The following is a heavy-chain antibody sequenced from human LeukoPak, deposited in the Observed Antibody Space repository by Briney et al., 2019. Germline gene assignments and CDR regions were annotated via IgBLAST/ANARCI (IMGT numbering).Heavy chain of an antibody. CDR2: IYYSGNT. CDR3: ARHGPMVRGVLSWFDP. V-gene: IGHV4-39*01. D-gene: IGHD3-10*01. CDR1: VGSISSSTYY. J-gene: IGHJ5*02. Sequence: SETLSLTCTVSVGSISSSTYYWGWIRQRPGKGLEWIGSIYYSGNTYYNPSLQSRVTISVDTSKNQFSLRLSSLTAADTAVYYCARHGPMVRGVLSWFDPWGQGTLVTVSS.